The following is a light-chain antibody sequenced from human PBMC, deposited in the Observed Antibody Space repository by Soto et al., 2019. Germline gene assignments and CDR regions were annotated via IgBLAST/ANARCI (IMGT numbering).Light chain of an antibody. CDR1: QGIRSA. CDR2: AAS. J-gene: IGKJ4*01. V-gene: IGKV1-13*02. Sequence: AIQLTQSPSSLSASVGYRVTITCRASQGIRSALGLYQQKPGKVPKLLIYAASTLQSGVPSRFSGSGFGTDFTLTINSLQPEDFATYYCQQVNSYPVTFGGGTKVDIK. CDR3: QQVNSYPVT.